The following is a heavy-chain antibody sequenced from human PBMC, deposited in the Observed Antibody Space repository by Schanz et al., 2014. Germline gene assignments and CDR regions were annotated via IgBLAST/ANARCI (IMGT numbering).Heavy chain of an antibody. D-gene: IGHD1-26*01. J-gene: IGHJ4*02. CDR3: ARGGSGSHYRLDY. CDR2: ISGSGGNT. CDR1: GFTFSSYA. V-gene: IGHV3-23*04. Sequence: VQLVDSGGGLVQPGGSLRLSCAASGFTFSSYAMSWVRQAPGKGLEWVSIISGSGGNTYYADAVRGRFTISRDNSKTTVYLQMNSLRAEDTGLYFCARGGSGSHYRLDYWGQGTLVTVSS.